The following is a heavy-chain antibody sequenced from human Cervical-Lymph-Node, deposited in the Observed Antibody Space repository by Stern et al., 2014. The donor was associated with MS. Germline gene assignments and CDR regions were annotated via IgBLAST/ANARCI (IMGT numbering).Heavy chain of an antibody. V-gene: IGHV1-46*01. J-gene: IGHJ6*02. Sequence: VQLVQSGAEVKKPGASVKVSCKASTFSNFYIHWVRQAPGQGLEWVGLINPRSGSTSYSQKVQDRVTMTRDTSTSTFYMEVSSLTSEDTAVYYCARDRSIVTYAMDVWGQGTTVIVSS. CDR2: INPRSGST. CDR3: ARDRSIVTYAMDV. D-gene: IGHD1-26*01. CDR1: TFSNFY.